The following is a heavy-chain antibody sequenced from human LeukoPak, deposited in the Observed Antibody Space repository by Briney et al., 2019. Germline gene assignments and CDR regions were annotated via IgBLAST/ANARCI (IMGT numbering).Heavy chain of an antibody. CDR3: ARDRDYYDSPPLY. D-gene: IGHD3-22*01. J-gene: IGHJ4*02. CDR2: ISGSGGST. V-gene: IGHV3-23*01. CDR1: GFTFSSYA. Sequence: GGSLRLSCAASGFTFSSYAMSWVRQAPGKGLEWVSAISGSGGSTYYADSVKGRFTISRDNSKNTLYLQMNSLRAEDTAVYYCARDRDYYDSPPLYWGQGTLVTVSS.